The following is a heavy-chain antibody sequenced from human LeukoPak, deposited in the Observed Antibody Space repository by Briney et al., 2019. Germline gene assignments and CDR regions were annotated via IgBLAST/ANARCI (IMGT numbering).Heavy chain of an antibody. CDR2: ISSSSSYI. Sequence: KTGGSLRLSCAASGFTFSNYAMNWVRQAPGKGLEWVSSISSSSSYIYYADSVKGRFTISRDNAKNSLYLQMNSLRAEDTAVYYCASDVGREGYRKDYFDYWGQGTLVTVSS. CDR1: GFTFSNYA. D-gene: IGHD2-15*01. J-gene: IGHJ4*02. CDR3: ASDVGREGYRKDYFDY. V-gene: IGHV3-21*01.